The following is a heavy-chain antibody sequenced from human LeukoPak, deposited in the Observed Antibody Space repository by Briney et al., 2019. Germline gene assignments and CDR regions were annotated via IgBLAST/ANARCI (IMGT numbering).Heavy chain of an antibody. D-gene: IGHD3-22*01. V-gene: IGHV4-61*02. J-gene: IGHJ4*02. CDR1: GGSISSGSYY. CDR2: IYTSGST. CDR3: ARDSYYDRIKDY. Sequence: PSQTLSLTCTVSGGSISSGSYYWSWIRQPAGKGLEWIGRIYTSGSTNYNPSLKSRVTISVDTSKNQFSLKLSSVTAADTAVYYCARDSYYDRIKDYWGQGTLVTVSS.